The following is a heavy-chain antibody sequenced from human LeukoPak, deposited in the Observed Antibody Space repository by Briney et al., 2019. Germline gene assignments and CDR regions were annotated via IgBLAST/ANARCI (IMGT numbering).Heavy chain of an antibody. CDR3: ARNLYYYDSSGYYYY. CDR2: ISGSGGGT. J-gene: IGHJ4*02. CDR1: GFTFSSCA. Sequence: PGGSLRLSCAASGFTFSSCAMSWVRQAPGRGLEWVSGISGSGGGTYYADSVKGRFTISGDNSKNTLYLQMNSLRAEDTAVYYCARNLYYYDSSGYYYYWGQGTLVTVSS. D-gene: IGHD3-22*01. V-gene: IGHV3-23*01.